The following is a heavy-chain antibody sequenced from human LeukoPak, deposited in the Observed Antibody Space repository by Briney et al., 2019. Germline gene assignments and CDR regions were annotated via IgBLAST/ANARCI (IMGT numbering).Heavy chain of an antibody. CDR1: GFIFSSYA. J-gene: IGHJ6*02. V-gene: IGHV3-30*04. CDR3: ARGQDGMDV. CDR2: ISFDGTNK. Sequence: PGRSLRLSCAASGFIFSSYAMHWVRQAPGKGLEWVAVISFDGTNKYYADSVKGRFTISRDNSMNTLYLQMNSLRAEDTAVYYCARGQDGMDVWGQGTLVTVSS.